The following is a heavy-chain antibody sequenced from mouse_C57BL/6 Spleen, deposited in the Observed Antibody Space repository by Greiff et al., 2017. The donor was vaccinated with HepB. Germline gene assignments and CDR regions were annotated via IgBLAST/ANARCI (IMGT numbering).Heavy chain of an antibody. J-gene: IGHJ1*03. CDR2: IYPGSGST. CDR1: GYTFTSYW. D-gene: IGHD1-1*01. V-gene: IGHV1-55*01. Sequence: VQLQQSGAELVKPGASVKMSCKASGYTFTSYWITWVKQRPGQGLEWIGDIYPGSGSTNYNEKFKSKATLTVDTSSSTAYMQLSSLTSEDSAVYYCASHYYGSSYDWYFDVWGTGTTVTVSS. CDR3: ASHYYGSSYDWYFDV.